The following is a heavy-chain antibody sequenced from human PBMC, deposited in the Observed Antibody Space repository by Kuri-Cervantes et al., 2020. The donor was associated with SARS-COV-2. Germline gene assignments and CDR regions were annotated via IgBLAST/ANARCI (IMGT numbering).Heavy chain of an antibody. CDR3: ASSPQTGDYYYYYYMDV. CDR2: IYSGGST. CDR1: GFTFSDDY. J-gene: IGHJ6*03. Sequence: GGSLRLSCTASGFTFSDDYMTWIRQAPGKGLEWVSVIYSGGSTYYADSVKGRFTISRDNSKNTLYLQMNSLRAEDTAVYYCASSPQTGDYYYYYYMDVWGKGTTVTISS. V-gene: IGHV3-66*01. D-gene: IGHD1-14*01.